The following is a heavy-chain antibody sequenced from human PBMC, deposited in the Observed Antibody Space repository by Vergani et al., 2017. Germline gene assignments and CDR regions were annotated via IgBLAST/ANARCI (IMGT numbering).Heavy chain of an antibody. CDR3: ARYGDYPRRYFDL. J-gene: IGHJ2*01. D-gene: IGHD4-17*01. V-gene: IGHV3-20*01. CDR2: INWNGGST. CDR1: GFPFDDYG. Sequence: TASGFPFDDYGMSWVRQAPGKGLEWVSGINWNGGSTGYADSVKGRFTISRDNAKNSLYLQMNSLRAEDTALYHGARYGDYPRRYFDLWGRGTLVTVSS.